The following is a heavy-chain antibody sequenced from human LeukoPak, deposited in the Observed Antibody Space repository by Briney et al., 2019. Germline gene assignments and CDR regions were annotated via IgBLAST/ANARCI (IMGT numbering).Heavy chain of an antibody. CDR1: GGSISSYY. CDR2: IYSSGST. CDR3: ARAAYDSSGYYYVADY. Sequence: SETLSLTCTVSGGSISSYYWSWIRQPAGKGLEWIGRIYSSGSTNYNPSLKSRVTMSVDTSKNQFSLKLSSVTDADTAVYYCARAAYDSSGYYYVADYWGQGTLVTVSS. J-gene: IGHJ4*02. D-gene: IGHD3-22*01. V-gene: IGHV4-4*07.